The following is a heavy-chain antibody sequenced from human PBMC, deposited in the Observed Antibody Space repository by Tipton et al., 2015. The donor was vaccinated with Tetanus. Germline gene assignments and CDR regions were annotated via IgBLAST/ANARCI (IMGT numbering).Heavy chain of an antibody. D-gene: IGHD2-21*01. CDR3: ARVAGFCGGDCLAS. CDR2: ISNDGSLK. Sequence: SLRLSCAASGFIFSDSNMHWVRQAPGKGLEAVALISNDGSLKFYADSVTGRFTISRDNSEDTLYLRMDSLRPEDTAVYYCARVAGFCGGDCLASWGLGAQVTVSS. CDR1: GFIFSDSN. J-gene: IGHJ4*02. V-gene: IGHV3-30*04.